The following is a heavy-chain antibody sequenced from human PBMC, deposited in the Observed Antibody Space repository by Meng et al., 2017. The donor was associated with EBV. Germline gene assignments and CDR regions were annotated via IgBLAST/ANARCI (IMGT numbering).Heavy chain of an antibody. CDR2: IIPIFGTA. J-gene: IGHJ4*02. CDR1: GGTFSSYA. CDR3: ARAEIAAAGRLDY. Sequence: QVQLVQSGAKVNKPGPSVKVSCKASGGTFSSYAISWVRKAPGQGLEWMGGIIPIFGTANYAQKFQGRVTITADKSTSTAYMELSSLRSEDTAVYYCARAEIAAAGRLDYWGQGTLVTVSS. V-gene: IGHV1-69*06. D-gene: IGHD6-13*01.